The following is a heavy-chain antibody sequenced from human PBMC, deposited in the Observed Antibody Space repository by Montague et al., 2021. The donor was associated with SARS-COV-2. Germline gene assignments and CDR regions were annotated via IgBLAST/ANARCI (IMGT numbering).Heavy chain of an antibody. CDR3: ARFRLWSHLYEMDD. D-gene: IGHD5-18*01. CDR2: VSHTGST. CDR1: GGSFSPYY. J-gene: IGHJ4*02. V-gene: IGHV4-59*01. Sequence: SETLSLTCCVSGGSFSPYYWAWIRQTPGKGLEWIGYVSHTGSTNYNPSLQSRVSMFVDSSKSQFSLDLSSVTAADTAIYYCARFRLWSHLYEMDDWAQGTLVVVSS.